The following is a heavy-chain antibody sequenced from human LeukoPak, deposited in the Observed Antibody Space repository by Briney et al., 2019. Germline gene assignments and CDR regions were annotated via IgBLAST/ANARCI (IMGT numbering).Heavy chain of an antibody. CDR3: ALSVRSSKIFDY. Sequence: PERSLRLSCAASGFTFSNYGMHWVRQAPGKGLEWVAVISYDGSNKYYADSVKGRFTISRDNSKNTLYLQMNSLRAEDTAVYHCALSVRSSKIFDYWGQGTLVTVSS. V-gene: IGHV3-30*03. CDR2: ISYDGSNK. CDR1: GFTFSNYG. D-gene: IGHD6-6*01. J-gene: IGHJ4*02.